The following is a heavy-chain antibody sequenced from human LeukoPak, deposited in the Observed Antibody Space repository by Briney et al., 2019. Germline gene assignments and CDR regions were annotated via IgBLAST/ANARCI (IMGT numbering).Heavy chain of an antibody. J-gene: IGHJ5*02. Sequence: ASVKVSCKASGGTFSSYAISWVRQAPGQGLEWMGGIIPIFGTANYAQKFQGRVTITAAESTSTAYMELSSLRSEDTAVHYCARELTTINWLDPWGQGTLVTVSS. CDR2: IIPIFGTA. V-gene: IGHV1-69*01. CDR1: GGTFSSYA. CDR3: ARELTTINWLDP. D-gene: IGHD4/OR15-4a*01.